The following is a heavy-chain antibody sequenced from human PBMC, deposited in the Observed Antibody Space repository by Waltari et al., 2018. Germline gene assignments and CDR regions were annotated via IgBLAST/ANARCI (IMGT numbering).Heavy chain of an antibody. CDR2: ISPIFGTA. D-gene: IGHD3-9*01. J-gene: IGHJ4*02. CDR3: ATNPNYDIFTGHSAPDY. V-gene: IGHV1-69*14. Sequence: QVQLVHAGAEVKKPGASVKIFCRHSGGSFSRYASSWLRQAPGQGLEWMGRISPIFGTANYAQKCQGRVTITADNSTSTAYMELSTVRSEETSVSCCATNPNYDIFTGHSAPDYWGQGTLVTVSS. CDR1: GGSFSRYA.